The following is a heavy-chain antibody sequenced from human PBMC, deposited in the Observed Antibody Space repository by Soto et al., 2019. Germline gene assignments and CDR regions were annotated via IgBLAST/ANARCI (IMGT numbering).Heavy chain of an antibody. CDR2: ISSSSSTI. CDR3: ARVRGYDFWSGYSKNAFDI. CDR1: GFTFSSYS. V-gene: IGHV3-48*02. D-gene: IGHD3-3*01. Sequence: GGSLRLSCAASGFTFSSYSMNWVRQAPGKGLEWVSYISSSSSTIYYADSVKGRFTISRDNAKNSLYLQMNSLRDEDTAVYYCARVRGYDFWSGYSKNAFDIWGQGTMVTVS. J-gene: IGHJ3*02.